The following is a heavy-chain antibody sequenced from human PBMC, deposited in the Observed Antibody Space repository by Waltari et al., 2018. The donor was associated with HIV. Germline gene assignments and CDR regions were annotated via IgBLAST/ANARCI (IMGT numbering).Heavy chain of an antibody. CDR1: GYRFTTNW. J-gene: IGHJ4*02. V-gene: IGHV5-51*01. Sequence: DVPLVQSGAEIKKPGESLTTSCKGSGYRFTTNWIGWVRQMPGKGLDWMARMYPEDSESRYHPSGRCQVTFSVDRSISTAHLSWSRLKTSDTGIYYCVAAAYGANSWMDYWGQGTPVT. CDR3: VAAAYGANSWMDY. D-gene: IGHD3-10*01. CDR2: MYPEDSES.